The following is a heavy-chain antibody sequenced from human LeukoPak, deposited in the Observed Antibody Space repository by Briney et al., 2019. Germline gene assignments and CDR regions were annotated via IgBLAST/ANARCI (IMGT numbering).Heavy chain of an antibody. V-gene: IGHV4-39*01. CDR1: GGSISSSSYY. CDR3: ARPQAEQQQEPYNWFDP. Sequence: ETLSLTCTVSGGSISSSSYYWGWIRQPPGKGLEWIGSIYYSGSTYYNPSLKSRVTISVDTSKNQFSLKLSSVTAADTAVYYCARPQAEQQQEPYNWFDPWGQGTLGTVSS. D-gene: IGHD6-13*01. CDR2: IYYSGST. J-gene: IGHJ5*02.